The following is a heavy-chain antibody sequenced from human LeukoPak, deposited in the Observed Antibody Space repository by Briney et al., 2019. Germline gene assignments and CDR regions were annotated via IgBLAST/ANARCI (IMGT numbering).Heavy chain of an antibody. V-gene: IGHV4-59*08. J-gene: IGHJ4*02. CDR2: IFHTGTA. Sequence: SETLSLTCTVSGGSISTYYWSWIRQPPGKGLECLGFIFHTGTANYNPSLKSRVTISVDTSKNQFSLKLSSVTAADTAIYYCARTYCGTNACPFDHWGQGNLVTVSS. CDR1: GGSISTYY. D-gene: IGHD2-21*01. CDR3: ARTYCGTNACPFDH.